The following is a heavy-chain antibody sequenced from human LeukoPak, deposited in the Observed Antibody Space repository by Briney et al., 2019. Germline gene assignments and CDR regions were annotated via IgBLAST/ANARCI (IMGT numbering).Heavy chain of an antibody. CDR3: ARDKLRYSSSWYGNDY. V-gene: IGHV3-33*01. CDR1: GFTFSSYG. CDR2: IWYDGSNK. J-gene: IGHJ4*02. D-gene: IGHD6-13*01. Sequence: GRSLRLSCAASGFTFSSYGMHLVRQAPGKGLEWVAVIWYDGSNKYYADSVKGRFTISRDNSKNTLYLQMNSLRAEDTAVYYCARDKLRYSSSWYGNDYWGQGTLVTVSS.